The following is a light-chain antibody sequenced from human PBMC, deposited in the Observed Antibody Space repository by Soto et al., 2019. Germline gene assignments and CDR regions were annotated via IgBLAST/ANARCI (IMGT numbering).Light chain of an antibody. J-gene: IGLJ1*01. Sequence: SVLTQPPSASGSPGQSVAISCTGTSSDVGGYNYVSWYQQHPGKAPKLMIYEVTKRPSGVPDRFSGSKSANTASLTVSGLLPEDEAAYYCASYAGGTKVFVNGTKGTV. CDR1: SSDVGGYNY. V-gene: IGLV2-8*01. CDR3: ASYAGGTKV. CDR2: EVT.